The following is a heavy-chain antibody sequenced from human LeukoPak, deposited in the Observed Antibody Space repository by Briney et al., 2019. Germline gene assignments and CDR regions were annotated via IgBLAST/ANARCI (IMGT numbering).Heavy chain of an antibody. J-gene: IGHJ6*04. CDR3: AELGIIMIGGV. Sequence: GGSLRLSCAASEFTFSSYGMHWVRQAPGKGLEWVAFIQYDGSNKNYADSVKGRFTISRENSKNTLYLQMNSLRAEDTAVYYCAELGIIMIGGVWGKGTTVTISS. V-gene: IGHV3-30*02. CDR2: IQYDGSNK. CDR1: EFTFSSYG. D-gene: IGHD3-10*02.